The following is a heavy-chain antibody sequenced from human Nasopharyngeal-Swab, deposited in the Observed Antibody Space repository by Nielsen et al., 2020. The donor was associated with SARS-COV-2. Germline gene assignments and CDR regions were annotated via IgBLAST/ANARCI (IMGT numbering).Heavy chain of an antibody. Sequence: GGSLRPSCAASGSTFSTYAMTWVRQAPGKGLEWVSAISAAGTSTHYAASVKGRFTISRDNSKNTVSLQMNSLRAEDTAVYYCAKAGGYYYGSERLYSDYWGQGTLVTVSS. CDR1: GSTFSTYA. J-gene: IGHJ4*02. V-gene: IGHV3-23*01. CDR3: AKAGGYYYGSERLYSDY. D-gene: IGHD3-10*01. CDR2: ISAAGTST.